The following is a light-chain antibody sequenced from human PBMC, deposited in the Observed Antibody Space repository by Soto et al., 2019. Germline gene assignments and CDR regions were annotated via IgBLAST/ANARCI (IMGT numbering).Light chain of an antibody. J-gene: IGKJ3*01. CDR3: QKYSSVPV. V-gene: IGKV1-27*01. CDR2: AAS. Sequence: DIQITQSPTSLSASVGDRVTITCRASQDIRSFVAWYQQKPGKAPKLLIYAASTLQSGVPSRFSGSGSGTDFTLTINSLQPEDVATYSCQKYSSVPVFGPGTKVEIK. CDR1: QDIRSF.